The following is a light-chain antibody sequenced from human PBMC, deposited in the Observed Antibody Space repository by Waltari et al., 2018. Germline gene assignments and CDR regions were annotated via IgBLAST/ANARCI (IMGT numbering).Light chain of an antibody. CDR2: WAS. CDR3: QQYFATPQT. J-gene: IGKJ1*01. Sequence: DIVLTQSPDSLAVSLGERATINCQSSQSLLYTYVNRSYLPWFQHKPRQPPKLLIYWASVREFGVPERFSGSGSGTDFALIISRLQAEDAAVYYCQQYFATPQTFGQGTKVEIK. V-gene: IGKV4-1*01. CDR1: QSLLYTYVNRSY.